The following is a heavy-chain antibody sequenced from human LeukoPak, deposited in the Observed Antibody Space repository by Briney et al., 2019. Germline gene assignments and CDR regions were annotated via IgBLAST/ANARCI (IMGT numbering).Heavy chain of an antibody. D-gene: IGHD4-17*01. CDR3: AKRIIEARENGDSNWLDP. Sequence: SETLSLTCTVSGDSITSSYWNWIRQPPGRGLEWIGHIYYGGSTNYNPSLKSRVIISRDTSKNQFSLELTSVTAADRAIYYCAKRIIEARENGDSNWLDPWGQGTLVTVSS. CDR2: IYYGGST. J-gene: IGHJ5*01. V-gene: IGHV4-59*08. CDR1: GDSITSSY.